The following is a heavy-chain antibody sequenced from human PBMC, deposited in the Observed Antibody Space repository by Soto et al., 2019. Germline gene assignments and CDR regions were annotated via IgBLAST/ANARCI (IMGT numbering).Heavy chain of an antibody. J-gene: IGHJ5*02. D-gene: IGHD3-3*01. CDR2: INAGNGNT. CDR1: GYTFTSYA. Sequence: QVQLVQSGAEVKKPGASVKVSCKASGYTFTSYAMHWVRQAPGQRLEWMGWINAGNGNTKYSQKFQGRVTITRDTSASTAYMELRSLRSEDPAVYYCARDSRRITIFGVDIIGNNWFDPWGQGTLVTVSS. V-gene: IGHV1-3*01. CDR3: ARDSRRITIFGVDIIGNNWFDP.